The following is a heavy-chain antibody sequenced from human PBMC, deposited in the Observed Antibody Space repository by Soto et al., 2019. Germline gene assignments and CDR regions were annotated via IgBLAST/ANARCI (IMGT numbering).Heavy chain of an antibody. D-gene: IGHD6-6*01. J-gene: IGHJ5*02. CDR2: IKSRADGETK. Sequence: EMHLVDSGGGLVKPGGSLRLSCAASGFTFSHAWMSWVRQAPGKGLEWVGRIKSRADGETKDYGAPVRGRFTISRDDSKNTLYLQMNSLKTEDTAISYCTVIKRRDQNSTSGYRFDPWGPGTLVTVSS. V-gene: IGHV3-15*01. CDR1: GFTFSHAW. CDR3: TVIKRRDQNSTSGYRFDP.